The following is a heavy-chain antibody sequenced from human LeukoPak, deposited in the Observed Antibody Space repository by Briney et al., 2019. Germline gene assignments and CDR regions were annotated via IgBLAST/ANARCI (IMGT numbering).Heavy chain of an antibody. J-gene: IGHJ4*02. CDR3: ASGYSGYDWHY. D-gene: IGHD5-12*01. CDR1: GFNFSSYA. V-gene: IGHV3-30*01. Sequence: QPGGSLRLSCAASGFNFSSYAMHWVRQALGKGLEWVAVISYDGSNKYYADSVKGRFTISRDNSKNTLYLQMNSLRAEDTAVYYCASGYSGYDWHYWGQGTLVTVSS. CDR2: ISYDGSNK.